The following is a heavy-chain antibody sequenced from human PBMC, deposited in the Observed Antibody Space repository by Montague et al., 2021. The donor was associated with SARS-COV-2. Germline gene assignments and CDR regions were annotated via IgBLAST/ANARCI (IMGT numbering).Heavy chain of an antibody. CDR3: ARAQSTCGIAHCVNDFDF. CDR2: IYYSGST. D-gene: IGHD1-1*01. CDR1: GGSISSFY. J-gene: IGHJ4*02. Sequence: SETLSLTCTVSGGSISSFYWSWIRQPPGKGLEWIGNIYYSGSTKYSLSLRSGVTISVDTSKNHFSLKLRSVTAADTAVYYCARAQSTCGIAHCVNDFDFWGLGALVTVSS. V-gene: IGHV4-59*01.